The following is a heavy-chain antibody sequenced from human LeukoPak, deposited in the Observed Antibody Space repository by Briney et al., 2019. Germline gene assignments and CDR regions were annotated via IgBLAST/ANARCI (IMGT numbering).Heavy chain of an antibody. Sequence: SVKVSCKASGYTFNKYNITWVRQAPGQGLEWMGGIIPIFGTANYAQKFQGRVTITADESTSTAYMELSSLRSEDTAVYYCARDESSSPRHFDYWGQGTLVTVSS. CDR3: ARDESSSPRHFDY. J-gene: IGHJ4*02. V-gene: IGHV1-69*13. D-gene: IGHD3-22*01. CDR1: GYTFNKYN. CDR2: IIPIFGTA.